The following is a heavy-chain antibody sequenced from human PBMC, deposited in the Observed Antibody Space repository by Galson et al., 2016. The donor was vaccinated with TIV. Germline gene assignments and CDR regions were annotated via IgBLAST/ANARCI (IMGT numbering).Heavy chain of an antibody. CDR3: ARERTSVVGRSLDF. J-gene: IGHJ4*02. V-gene: IGHV3-30-3*01. D-gene: IGHD2-15*01. Sequence: FLRLSCAASGFTFSSYAMHWVRQAPGKGLEWVAIVSYDGRTKDDSDSVRGRFTISRDNSKNTLYLQMNGLRREDTGIYYCARERTSVVGRSLDFWGQGTVVTVSS. CDR2: VSYDGRTK. CDR1: GFTFSSYA.